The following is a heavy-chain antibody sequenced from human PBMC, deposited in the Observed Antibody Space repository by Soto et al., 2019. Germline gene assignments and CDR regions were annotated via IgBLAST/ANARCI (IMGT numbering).Heavy chain of an antibody. CDR1: VYTFTSYA. CDR3: ARNHYCSSTSCYYGPYYYCMDV. J-gene: IGHJ6*02. CDR2: INAGNGNT. V-gene: IGHV1-3*01. D-gene: IGHD2-2*01. Sequence: QVQLVQSGAEVKKPGASVKGSCKASVYTFTSYAMHWVRQAPGQRLEWMGWINAGNGNTKYSQKFQGRVTITRDTSASTAYMELSSLRSEDTAVYYGARNHYCSSTSCYYGPYYYCMDVWGQGTTVTVSS.